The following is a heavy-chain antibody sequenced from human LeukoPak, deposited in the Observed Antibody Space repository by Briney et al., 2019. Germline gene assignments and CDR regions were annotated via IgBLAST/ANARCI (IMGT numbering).Heavy chain of an antibody. CDR2: IMPIFGTA. CDR3: ARGRRITIFGVVDVAFDI. J-gene: IGHJ3*02. V-gene: IGHV1-69*01. Sequence: SVEVSCKASGGTFSSYAISWVRQAPGQGLEWMGGIMPIFGTANYAQKFQGRVTITADESTSTAYMELSSLRSEDTAVYYCARGRRITIFGVVDVAFDIWGQGTMVTVSS. D-gene: IGHD3-3*01. CDR1: GGTFSSYA.